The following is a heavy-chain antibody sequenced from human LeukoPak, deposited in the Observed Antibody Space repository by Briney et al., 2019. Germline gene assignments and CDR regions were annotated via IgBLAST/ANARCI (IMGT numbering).Heavy chain of an antibody. D-gene: IGHD1-26*01. CDR2: TYTSGAT. Sequence: SETLSLTCTVSGGSISSGSYYWSWIRQPAGKGLEWIGRTYTSGATNYNPSLKSRATISVDTSKNQFSLNLSSVTAADTAVYYCARARVVGATTPFDYWGQGTLVTVSS. J-gene: IGHJ4*02. CDR3: ARARVVGATTPFDY. V-gene: IGHV4-61*02. CDR1: GGSISSGSYY.